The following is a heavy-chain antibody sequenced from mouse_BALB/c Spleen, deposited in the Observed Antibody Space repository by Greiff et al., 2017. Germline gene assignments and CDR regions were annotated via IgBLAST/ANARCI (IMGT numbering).Heavy chain of an antibody. V-gene: IGHV1-77*01. D-gene: IGHD2-1*01. J-gene: IGHJ1*01. CDR3: ARNYGNYWYFDV. Sequence: VKLQESGAELARPGASVKLSCKASGYTFTDYYINWVKQRTGQGLEWIGEIYPGSGNTYYNEKFKGKATLTADKSSSTAYMQLSSLTSEDSAVYFCARNYGNYWYFDVWGAGTTVTVSS. CDR2: IYPGSGNT. CDR1: GYTFTDYY.